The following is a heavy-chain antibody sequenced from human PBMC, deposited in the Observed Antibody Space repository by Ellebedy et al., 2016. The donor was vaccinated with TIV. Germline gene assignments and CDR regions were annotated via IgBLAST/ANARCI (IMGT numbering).Heavy chain of an antibody. J-gene: IGHJ4*02. Sequence: AASVKVSCKASGYTFSKYGFSWVRQAPGQGLEWMGWISGFTGNTNYAQNLQHRITMTTDTSTNTAYMELTSLRFDDTAVYYCARTQDRYCQNYACYTPPPLIDFWGQGTVVTVSS. V-gene: IGHV1-18*04. CDR3: ARTQDRYCQNYACYTPPPLIDF. CDR2: ISGFTGNT. D-gene: IGHD2-2*02. CDR1: GYTFSKYG.